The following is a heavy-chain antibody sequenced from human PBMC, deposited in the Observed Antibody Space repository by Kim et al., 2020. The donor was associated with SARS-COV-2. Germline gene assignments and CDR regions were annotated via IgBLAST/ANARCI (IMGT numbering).Heavy chain of an antibody. J-gene: IGHJ5*02. V-gene: IGHV3-9*01. D-gene: IGHD4-17*01. Sequence: ADSVKGRFTISSDNAKNSLYLQMNSLRAEDTALYYCASTPPTVTTNWFDPWGQGTLVTVSS. CDR3: ASTPPTVTTNWFDP.